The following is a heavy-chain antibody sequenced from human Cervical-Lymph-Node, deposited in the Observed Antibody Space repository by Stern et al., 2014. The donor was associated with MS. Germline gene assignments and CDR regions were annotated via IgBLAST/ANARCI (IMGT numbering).Heavy chain of an antibody. J-gene: IGHJ6*02. V-gene: IGHV3-21*02. CDR3: ARVYDFCYGMDV. CDR1: GFIFRIYG. Sequence: EVQLVESGGGLVKPGGSLRLSCAASGFIFRIYGMNWVRQAPGKGLEWVSYISGGSNHIYYADSVKGRFTISRDNDNNSLYLQMSSLRADDMAVYYCARVYDFCYGMDVWGRGTTVTVSS. D-gene: IGHD3-3*01. CDR2: ISGGSNHI.